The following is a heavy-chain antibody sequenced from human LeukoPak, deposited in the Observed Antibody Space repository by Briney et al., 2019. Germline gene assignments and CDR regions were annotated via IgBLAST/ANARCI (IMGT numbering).Heavy chain of an antibody. CDR1: GDTFTSYD. J-gene: IGHJ6*03. Sequence: ASVKVSSKASGDTFTSYDINWVRQATGQGLEWMGWMNPNSGNTGYAQKFQGRVTMTRNTSISTAYMELSSLRSEDTAVYYCARGSSGWFNYYYYMDVWGKGTTLTVSS. CDR3: ARGSSGWFNYYYYMDV. D-gene: IGHD6-19*01. V-gene: IGHV1-8*01. CDR2: MNPNSGNT.